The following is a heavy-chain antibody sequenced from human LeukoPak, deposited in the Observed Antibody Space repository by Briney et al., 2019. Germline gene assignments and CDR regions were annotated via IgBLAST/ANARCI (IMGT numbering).Heavy chain of an antibody. CDR2: FYYGGNT. V-gene: IGHV4-39*07. CDR1: GGSFSSSGFY. J-gene: IGHJ6*03. D-gene: IGHD2-15*01. Sequence: SETLSLTCTVSGGSFSSSGFYWGWIRQPPGKGLAWIGSFYYGGNTYYNPSLKSRVTISVDTSKNQFSLKLNSVTAADTAVYYCASGSDGRYGWELRVYYYYYYMDVWGKGTTVTVSS. CDR3: ASGSDGRYGWELRVYYYYYYMDV.